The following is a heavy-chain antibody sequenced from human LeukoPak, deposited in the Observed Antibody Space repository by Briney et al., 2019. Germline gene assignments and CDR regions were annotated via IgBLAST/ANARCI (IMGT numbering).Heavy chain of an antibody. V-gene: IGHV4-30-4*01. J-gene: IGHJ4*02. CDR3: ARSSAGLDY. Sequence: SETLSLTCTVSGGSISSGDYYWSWIRQPPGKGLEWIGCIYYSGSTYYNPSLKSRVTISVDTSKNQFSLKLSSVTAADTAVYYCARSSAGLDYWGQGALVTVSS. CDR1: GGSISSGDYY. D-gene: IGHD5/OR15-5a*01. CDR2: IYYSGST.